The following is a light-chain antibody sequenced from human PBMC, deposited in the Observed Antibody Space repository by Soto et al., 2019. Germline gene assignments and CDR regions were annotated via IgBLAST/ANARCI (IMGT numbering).Light chain of an antibody. V-gene: IGLV2-14*01. CDR1: FSDIAVFNY. J-gene: IGLJ1*01. CDR3: NSYSSTNFYV. Sequence: QSALAQPASVSGSPGQSITISCTGSFSDIAVFNYVSWYQQYPGRAPKLLIYQVTSRASGVSHRVSGSKSGNTASLTISGLQPEDEAEYYCNSYSSTNFYVFGTGTKVTVL. CDR2: QVT.